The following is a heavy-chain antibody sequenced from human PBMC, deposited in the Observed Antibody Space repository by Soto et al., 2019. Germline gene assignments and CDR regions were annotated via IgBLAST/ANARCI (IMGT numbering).Heavy chain of an antibody. D-gene: IGHD3-3*01. CDR1: GVSISSYY. J-gene: IGHJ4*02. CDR2: IYYSGST. V-gene: IGHV4-59*01. CDR3: ARAVKFLVNDY. Sequence: SETLSLTCTVSGVSISSYYWSWIRQPPGKGLEWIGYIYYSGSTNYNPSLKSRVNISVDTSKNQFSLKLSSVTAADTAVYYCARAVKFLVNDYWGQGTLVT.